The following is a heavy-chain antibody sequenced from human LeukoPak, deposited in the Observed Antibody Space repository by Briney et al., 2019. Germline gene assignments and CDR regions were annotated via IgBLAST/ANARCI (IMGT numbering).Heavy chain of an antibody. CDR1: GGTFSSYA. D-gene: IGHD2-8*01. J-gene: IGHJ6*03. CDR2: IIPIFGTA. Sequence: GASVKVSSKASGGTFSSYAISWVRQAPGQGLEWMGGIIPIFGTANYAQKCQGRVTITTDESTSTAYMELSSLRSEDTAVYYCASTLETYGLWGYYMDVWGKGTTVTVSS. V-gene: IGHV1-69*05. CDR3: ASTLETYGLWGYYMDV.